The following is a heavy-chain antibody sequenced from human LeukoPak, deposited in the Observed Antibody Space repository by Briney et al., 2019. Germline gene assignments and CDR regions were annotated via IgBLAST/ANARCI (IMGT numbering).Heavy chain of an antibody. V-gene: IGHV4-59*08. J-gene: IGHJ6*02. CDR2: INYIRTT. CDR1: GGSISSYY. Sequence: SETLSLTCTVSGGSISSYYWNWIRQPPEKGLEWIGYINYIRTTDYNHSLKSRVTISLDTSKNRFSLKLSSVTAADTAMYYCARSYSSSDHYYYYGMDVWGQGTTVTVSS. D-gene: IGHD6-13*01. CDR3: ARSYSSSDHYYYYGMDV.